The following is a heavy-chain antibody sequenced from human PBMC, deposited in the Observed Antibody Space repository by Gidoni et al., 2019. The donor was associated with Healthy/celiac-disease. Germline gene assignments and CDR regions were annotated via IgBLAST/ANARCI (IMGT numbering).Heavy chain of an antibody. CDR3: AKGLFPVSSGYYGMDV. CDR1: GFTFRSYG. CDR2: ISDDGSNK. Sequence: QVQLVESGGGVVQPGRSLRLSCAASGFTFRSYGMHWVRQAPGKGLEWLAVISDDGSNKYYADSVKGRFTISRDNSKNTLYLQMNSLRAEDTAVYYCAKGLFPVSSGYYGMDVWGQGTTVTVSS. J-gene: IGHJ6*02. D-gene: IGHD2-21*01. V-gene: IGHV3-30*18.